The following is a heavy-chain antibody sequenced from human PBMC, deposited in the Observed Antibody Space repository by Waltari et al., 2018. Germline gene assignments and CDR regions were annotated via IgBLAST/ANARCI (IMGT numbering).Heavy chain of an antibody. CDR1: GGSISSSNW. CDR2: IYHSGST. Sequence: QVQLQESGPGLVKPSGTLSLTCAVSGGSISSSNWWSWVRQPPGKGLEWIGEIYHSGSTNYNPSLKSRFTISVDKSKNQFSLKLSSVTAADTAVYYCGSGSCSDTDCHERSGVDVWGQGTTVTVSS. D-gene: IGHD2-15*01. CDR3: GSGSCSDTDCHERSGVDV. J-gene: IGHJ6*02. V-gene: IGHV4-4*02.